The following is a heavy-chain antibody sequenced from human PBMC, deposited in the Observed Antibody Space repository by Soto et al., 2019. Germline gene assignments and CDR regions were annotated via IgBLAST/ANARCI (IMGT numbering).Heavy chain of an antibody. Sequence: GGSLRLSCAASGFTFSSYGMHWVRQAPGKGLEWVAVISYDGSNKYYADSVKGRFTISRDNSKNTLYLQMNSLRAEDTAVYYCAKPHYYDSSGYLTRSYYFDYWGQGTLVTVSS. CDR1: GFTFSSYG. D-gene: IGHD3-22*01. CDR3: AKPHYYDSSGYLTRSYYFDY. V-gene: IGHV3-30*18. J-gene: IGHJ4*02. CDR2: ISYDGSNK.